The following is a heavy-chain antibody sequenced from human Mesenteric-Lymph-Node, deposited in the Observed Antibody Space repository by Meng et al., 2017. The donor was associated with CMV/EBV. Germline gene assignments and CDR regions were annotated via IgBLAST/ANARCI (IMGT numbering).Heavy chain of an antibody. J-gene: IGHJ4*02. Sequence: LSCALYGWSFSGYYWSWIRQPPGKGLEWIGEINHSVSTNYKPSLKSRVTISADTSKKQFTLKLSSMTAANTAVYYCALKGSYCSNGIRYRALDYWGQGTLVTVS. CDR3: ALKGSYCSNGIRYRALDY. CDR2: INHSVST. V-gene: IGHV4-34*01. D-gene: IGHD2-8*01. CDR1: GWSFSGYY.